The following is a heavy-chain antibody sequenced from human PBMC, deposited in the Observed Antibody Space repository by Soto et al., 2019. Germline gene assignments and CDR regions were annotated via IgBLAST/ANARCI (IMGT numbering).Heavy chain of an antibody. D-gene: IGHD3-10*01. CDR3: IRCALLWLGGLFYFDY. CDR2: IRSKAYGGTT. J-gene: IGHJ4*02. Sequence: GGSLRLSCTASGFTFGDYAMSWFRQAPGKGLEWVGFIRSKAYGGTTEYAASVKGRFTISRDDSKSIAYLQMNSLKTEDTAVYYCIRCALLWLGGLFYFDYWGKGPLVTVSS. V-gene: IGHV3-49*03. CDR1: GFTFGDYA.